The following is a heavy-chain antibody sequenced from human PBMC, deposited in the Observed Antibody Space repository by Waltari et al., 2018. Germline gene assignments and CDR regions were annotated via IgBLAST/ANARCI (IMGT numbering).Heavy chain of an antibody. J-gene: IGHJ4*02. CDR2: ISYDGSIK. Sequence: QVQLVESGGGVVHPGGSLRLSCAASGFPFGTSAVHWVRQAPGKGLEWVAVISYDGSIKYNADSVEGRFTISRDNARNTMSLQMNSLTTEDTAVYYCARGGLEWFGELFDYWGQGTLVTVSS. V-gene: IGHV3-30*01. D-gene: IGHD3-10*01. CDR3: ARGGLEWFGELFDY. CDR1: GFPFGTSA.